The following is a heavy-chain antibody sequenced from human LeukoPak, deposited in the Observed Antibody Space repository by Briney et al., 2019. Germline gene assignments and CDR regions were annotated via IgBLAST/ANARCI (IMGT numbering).Heavy chain of an antibody. V-gene: IGHV1-18*01. CDR2: ISAYNGNT. CDR1: GYTFTSYG. D-gene: IGHD1-26*01. Sequence: GASVMLSCKASGYTFTSYGISWVRQAPGQGLEWMEWISAYNGNTNFAQKLQGRITMTTDTSTSTAYMELRSLRSDDTAVYYCAFSSYYLQGNYYYMDVWGKGTTVTVSS. J-gene: IGHJ6*03. CDR3: AFSSYYLQGNYYYMDV.